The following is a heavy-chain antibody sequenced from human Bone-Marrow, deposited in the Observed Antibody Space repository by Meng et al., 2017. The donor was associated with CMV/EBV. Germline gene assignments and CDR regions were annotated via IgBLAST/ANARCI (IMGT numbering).Heavy chain of an antibody. D-gene: IGHD2-2*01. CDR2: INPNSGGT. CDR1: TFTGYY. Sequence: TFTGYYMHWVRQAPGQGLEWMGWINPNSGGTNYAQKFQGRVTITADKSTSTAYMELSSLRSEDTAVYYCARGRQIVVVPAATYNWFDPWGQGTLVTVSS. CDR3: ARGRQIVVVPAATYNWFDP. J-gene: IGHJ5*02. V-gene: IGHV1-2*02.